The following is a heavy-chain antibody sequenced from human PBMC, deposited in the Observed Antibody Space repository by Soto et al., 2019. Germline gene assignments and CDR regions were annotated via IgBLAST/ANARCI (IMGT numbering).Heavy chain of an antibody. V-gene: IGHV3-30*18. J-gene: IGHJ4*01. Sequence: GVTLRLSCAASGFTFSSFGMHWVRQDPGKGLEWVALISYDGSNKYYADSVKGRFTISRDKSKNTLYLQMNSLRAEDTADYYCTKDRGGSSADLDEWAQGSLEIFSS. D-gene: IGHD3-16*01. CDR2: ISYDGSNK. CDR3: TKDRGGSSADLDE. CDR1: GFTFSSFG.